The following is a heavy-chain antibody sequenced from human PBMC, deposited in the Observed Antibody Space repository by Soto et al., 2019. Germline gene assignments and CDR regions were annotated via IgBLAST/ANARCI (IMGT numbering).Heavy chain of an antibody. CDR3: AKDLDYSNYVLHDY. CDR2: ISGSGGST. D-gene: IGHD4-4*01. Sequence: PGGSLRLSCAASGFTFSSYAMSWVRQAPGKGLEWVSAISGSGGSTYYADSVKGRFTISRDNSKNTLYLQMNSLRAEDTAVYYCAKDLDYSNYVLHDYWGRRTLVSVSS. CDR1: GFTFSSYA. J-gene: IGHJ4*02. V-gene: IGHV3-23*01.